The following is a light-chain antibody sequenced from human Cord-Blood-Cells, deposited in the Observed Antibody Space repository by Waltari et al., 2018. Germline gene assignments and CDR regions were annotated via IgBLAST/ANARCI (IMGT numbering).Light chain of an antibody. J-gene: IGLJ3*02. CDR3: ETWDSNTWV. CDR1: SGHSSYI. V-gene: IGLV4-60*03. CDR2: REGSGSY. Sequence: QPVLTQSSSASASLGSSVKLTCTLSSGHSSYIIAWHQQQPGKAPRYLMKREGSGSYNKGSGVPDRFSGSSAGADRYLTVANLQSEDEADYYCETWDSNTWVFGGGTKLTVL.